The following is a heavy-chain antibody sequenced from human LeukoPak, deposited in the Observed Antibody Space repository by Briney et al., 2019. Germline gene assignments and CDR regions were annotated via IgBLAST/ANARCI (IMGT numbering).Heavy chain of an antibody. D-gene: IGHD3-3*01. Sequence: ASVKVSCKASGYTFTSYDINWVRQATGQGLEWMGWMNPNSGNTGYAQRFQGRVTITRNTSISTAYMELSSLRSEDTAVYYCARGHAIVGVVTVNWFDPWGQGTLVTVSS. V-gene: IGHV1-8*03. CDR3: ARGHAIVGVVTVNWFDP. CDR2: MNPNSGNT. CDR1: GYTFTSYD. J-gene: IGHJ5*02.